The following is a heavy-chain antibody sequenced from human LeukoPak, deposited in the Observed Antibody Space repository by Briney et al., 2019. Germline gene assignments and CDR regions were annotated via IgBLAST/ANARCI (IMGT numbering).Heavy chain of an antibody. CDR2: INPNSGAP. CDR1: GYTFTGDY. J-gene: IGHJ4*02. V-gene: IGHV1-2*02. Sequence: GASVKVSCKASGYTFTGDYMHWVRQAPGQGLEWMGWINPNSGAPNYAQKFQGRVTMTRDTSISTAYMELSRLRSDDTAVYYCASRAGGNSGFDYWGQGTLVTVSS. D-gene: IGHD4-23*01. CDR3: ASRAGGNSGFDY.